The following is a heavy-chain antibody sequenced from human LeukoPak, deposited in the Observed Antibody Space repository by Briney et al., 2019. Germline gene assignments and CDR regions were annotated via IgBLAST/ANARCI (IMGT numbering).Heavy chain of an antibody. CDR3: ARVTQTDYDFDY. V-gene: IGHV1-18*01. CDR2: ISAYNGNT. Sequence: GASAKVSCKASGYTFTSYGISWVRQAPGQGLEWMGWISAYNGNTDYAQKLQGRVTMTTDTSTSTAYMELRSLRSDDTAVYYCARVTQTDYDFDYWGQGTLVTVSS. J-gene: IGHJ4*02. CDR1: GYTFTSYG. D-gene: IGHD4-17*01.